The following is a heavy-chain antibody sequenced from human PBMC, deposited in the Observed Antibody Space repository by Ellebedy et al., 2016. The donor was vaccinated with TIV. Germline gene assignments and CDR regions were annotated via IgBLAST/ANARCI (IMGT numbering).Heavy chain of an antibody. V-gene: IGHV1-69*13. D-gene: IGHD5-12*01. Sequence: SVKVSCKASGGIFRSNAFSWVRQAPGQGLEWMGGIVAVFGTTPYAQKFQGRVSITADESTTTVYMELSSPTPEDTAVYYCARYSGYHFRGNYFDFWGQGTLVTVSS. CDR2: IVAVFGTT. CDR1: GGIFRSNA. J-gene: IGHJ4*02. CDR3: ARYSGYHFRGNYFDF.